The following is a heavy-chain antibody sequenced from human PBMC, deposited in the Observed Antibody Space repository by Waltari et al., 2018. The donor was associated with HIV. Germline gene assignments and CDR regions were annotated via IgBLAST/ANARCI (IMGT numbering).Heavy chain of an antibody. J-gene: IGHJ5*02. CDR2: VKPGRGST. V-gene: IGHV1-8*01. CDR1: GYTFVSQE. Sequence: QVQLVQSGAEVRKPGTSVKVSCEASGYTFVSQEINWLRQAPGQGLEWMGWVKPGRGSTGYAQKFQGRVTMTRNISINTAYMELRNLRSDDTATYFCARADPTMTIDPYWFDPWGPGTLVTVSP. CDR3: ARADPTMTIDPYWFDP. D-gene: IGHD3-22*01.